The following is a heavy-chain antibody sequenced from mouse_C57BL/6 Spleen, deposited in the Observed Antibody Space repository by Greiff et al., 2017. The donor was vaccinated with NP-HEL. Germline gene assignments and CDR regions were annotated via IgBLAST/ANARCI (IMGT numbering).Heavy chain of an antibody. CDR1: GYTFTSYW. J-gene: IGHJ4*01. CDR2: IDPSDSYT. V-gene: IGHV1-50*01. Sequence: VQLQQPGAELVKPGASVKLSCKASGYTFTSYWMQWVKQRPGQGLEWIGEIDPSDSYTNYNQKFKGKATLTVDTSSSTAYMQLSSLTSEDSAVYYCAYYGSSHYYAMDYWGQGTSVTVSS. CDR3: AYYGSSHYYAMDY. D-gene: IGHD1-1*01.